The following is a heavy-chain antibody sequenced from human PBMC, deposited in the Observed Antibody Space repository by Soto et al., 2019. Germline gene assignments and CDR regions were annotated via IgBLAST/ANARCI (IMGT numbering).Heavy chain of an antibody. CDR1: GFTFSSYA. CDR2: ISYDGSNK. V-gene: IGHV3-30-3*01. CDR3: ARDLRVDTAMVNLFDY. J-gene: IGHJ4*02. Sequence: GGSLRLSCAASGFTFSSYAMHWVRQAPGKGLEWVAVISYDGSNKYYADSVKGRFTISRDNSKNTLYLQMNSLRAEDTAVYYCARDLRVDTAMVNLFDYWGQGTLVTAPQ. D-gene: IGHD5-18*01.